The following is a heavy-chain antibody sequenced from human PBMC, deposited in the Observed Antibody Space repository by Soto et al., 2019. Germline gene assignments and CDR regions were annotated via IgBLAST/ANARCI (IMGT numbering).Heavy chain of an antibody. D-gene: IGHD3-10*01. CDR1: GFTFSSYN. CDR3: TRDRDASGSYYAY. J-gene: IGHJ4*02. V-gene: IGHV3-21*01. Sequence: EVQLVDSGGGLVKPGGSLRLSCAASGFTFSSYNMNWVRQAPGKGLEWVSSISSSSSIYYADSVKGRFTISRDNAKNSLYLQMNSLRAEDTAVYYCTRDRDASGSYYAYWGQGTLVTVSS. CDR2: ISSSSSI.